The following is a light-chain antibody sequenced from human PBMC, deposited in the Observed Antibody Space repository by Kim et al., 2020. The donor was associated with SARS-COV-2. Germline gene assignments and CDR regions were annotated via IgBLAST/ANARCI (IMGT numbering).Light chain of an antibody. J-gene: IGLJ3*02. V-gene: IGLV3-19*01. CDR3: NSRDSSGNHLV. CDR1: SLRSYY. Sequence: ALGQTVSITCQGDSLRSYYASWYQQKPGQAPVLVMYGENNRPSGIPDRFSGSSSGNTASLTITGAQAEDEADYYCNSRDSSGNHLVFGGGTKLTVL. CDR2: GEN.